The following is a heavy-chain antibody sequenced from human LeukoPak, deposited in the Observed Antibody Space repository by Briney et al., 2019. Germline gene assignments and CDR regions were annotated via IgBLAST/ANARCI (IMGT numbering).Heavy chain of an antibody. CDR2: ISGSGGST. CDR1: GFTFSSYW. Sequence: GGSLRLSCAASGFTFSSYWMHWVRQAPGKGLEWVSAISGSGGSTYYADSVKGRFTISRDNSKNTLYLQMHSLRAEDTAVYYCALTAMALFDYWGQGTLVTVSS. V-gene: IGHV3-23*01. CDR3: ALTAMALFDY. D-gene: IGHD5-18*01. J-gene: IGHJ4*02.